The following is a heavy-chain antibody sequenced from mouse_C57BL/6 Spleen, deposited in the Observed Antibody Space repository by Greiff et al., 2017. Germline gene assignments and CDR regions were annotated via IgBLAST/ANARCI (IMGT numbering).Heavy chain of an antibody. V-gene: IGHV1-64*01. CDR2: IHPNSGST. Sequence: VQLQQPGAELVKPGASVKLSCKASGYTFTSYWMHWVKQRPGQGLEWIGMIHPNSGSTNYNEKFKSKATLTVDKSSSTAYMQHSSLTAEEATVYYCARGDEDAMDYWGQGTSVTVAS. J-gene: IGHJ4*01. CDR3: ARGDEDAMDY. D-gene: IGHD3-3*01. CDR1: GYTFTSYW.